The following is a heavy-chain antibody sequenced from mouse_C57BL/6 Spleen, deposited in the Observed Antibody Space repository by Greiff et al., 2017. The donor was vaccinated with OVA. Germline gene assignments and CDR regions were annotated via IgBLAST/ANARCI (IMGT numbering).Heavy chain of an antibody. CDR1: GFNIKDYY. Sequence: EVQLQQSGAELVKPGASVKLSCTASGFNIKDYYMHWVKQRTEQGLEWIGRIDPEDGETKYAPKFQGKATITADTSSNTAYLQLSSLTSEDTAVYYCARPVVATYQYYFDYWGQGTTLTVSS. CDR3: ARPVVATYQYYFDY. CDR2: IDPEDGET. V-gene: IGHV14-2*01. J-gene: IGHJ2*01. D-gene: IGHD1-1*01.